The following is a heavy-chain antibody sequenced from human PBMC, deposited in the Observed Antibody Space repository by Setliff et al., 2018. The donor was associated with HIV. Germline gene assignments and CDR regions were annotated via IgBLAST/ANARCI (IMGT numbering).Heavy chain of an antibody. D-gene: IGHD2-2*01. CDR3: ARDDSIVLVPAIMRGDGFDF. V-gene: IGHV4-39*07. Sequence: PSETLSLTCTVSGGSVGSSSYYWAWIRQPPGKGLEWIGSIYYTGNTKYNPSLESRVTFSIDTSENQFSLRLASVTAADTAIYYCARDDSIVLVPAIMRGDGFDFWGQGRMV. CDR1: GGSVGSSSYY. CDR2: IYYTGNT. J-gene: IGHJ3*01.